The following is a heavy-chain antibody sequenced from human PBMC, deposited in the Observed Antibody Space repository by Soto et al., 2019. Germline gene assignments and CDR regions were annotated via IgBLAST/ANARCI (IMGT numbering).Heavy chain of an antibody. CDR3: ARGPINWNDPFDY. D-gene: IGHD1-1*01. Sequence: SETLSLTCTVSGGSISSYYWSWIRQPPGKGLEWIGEINHTGITNYNPSLKSRLTISVDTSKSQFSLRLSSVTAADTAVYYCARGPINWNDPFDYWGQGTLVTVSS. CDR1: GGSISSYY. J-gene: IGHJ4*02. CDR2: INHTGIT. V-gene: IGHV4-34*01.